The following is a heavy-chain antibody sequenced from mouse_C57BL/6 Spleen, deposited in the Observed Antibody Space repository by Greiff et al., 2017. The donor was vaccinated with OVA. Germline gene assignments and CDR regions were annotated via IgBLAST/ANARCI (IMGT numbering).Heavy chain of an antibody. D-gene: IGHD4-1*01. CDR2: ISGGGGNT. CDR1: GFTFSSYT. V-gene: IGHV5-9*01. J-gene: IGHJ2*01. CDR3: ARQANWVDY. Sequence: EVKVEESGGGLVKPGGSLKLSCAASGFTFSSYTMSWVRQTPEKRLEWVAPISGGGGNTYYPDSVKGRFTISRDNAKNTLYLQMSSLRSEDTALYYCARQANWVDYWGQGTTLTVSS.